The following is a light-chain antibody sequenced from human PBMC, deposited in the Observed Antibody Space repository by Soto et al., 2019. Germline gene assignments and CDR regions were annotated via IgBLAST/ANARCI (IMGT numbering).Light chain of an antibody. J-gene: IGKJ1*01. V-gene: IGKV1-5*01. CDR2: DAS. CDR3: PQDYTYPWT. Sequence: DIQMTQSPSTLSASVGDRVTITCRASQSISSWLAWYQQKPGKAPKLLIYDASTLESGVPSRFSGSGSGTEFTLTISRLQPDDFATCSCPQDYTYPWTFGQGTKVEIK. CDR1: QSISSW.